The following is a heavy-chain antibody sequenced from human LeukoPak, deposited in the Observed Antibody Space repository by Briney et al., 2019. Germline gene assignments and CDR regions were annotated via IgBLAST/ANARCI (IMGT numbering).Heavy chain of an antibody. Sequence: PSETLSLTCTVSGGSTSSSSYYWGWIRQPPGKGLEWIGSIYYSGNTYYNPSLKSRVTISVDTSKNQFSLKLSSVTAADTAVYYCARAASGTYSGTYYYFYMDVWGKGTTVTVPS. CDR3: ARAASGTYSGTYYYFYMDV. CDR2: IYYSGNT. V-gene: IGHV4-39*07. D-gene: IGHD1-26*01. J-gene: IGHJ6*03. CDR1: GGSTSSSSYY.